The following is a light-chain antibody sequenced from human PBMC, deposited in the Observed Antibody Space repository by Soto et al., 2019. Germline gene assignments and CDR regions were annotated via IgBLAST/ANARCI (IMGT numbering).Light chain of an antibody. Sequence: ESLWRQSPATLSLSPGERATLSCRASQSVSIDLAWYQQKPGQAPRLLIYDASNRATGIATRFSGGGSGTDFTLTISSPEPEDFAVYYCQQRSQWPWTFGQGTKVDIK. J-gene: IGKJ1*01. CDR1: QSVSID. CDR3: QQRSQWPWT. CDR2: DAS. V-gene: IGKV3-11*01.